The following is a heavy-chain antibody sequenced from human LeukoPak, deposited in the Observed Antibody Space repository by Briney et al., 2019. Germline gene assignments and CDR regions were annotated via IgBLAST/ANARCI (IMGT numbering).Heavy chain of an antibody. CDR1: GGSISSYY. D-gene: IGHD7-27*01. Sequence: PSETLSLTCTVSGGSISSYYWSWIRQPAGKGLEWIGRIYTSGNTNYNPSLKSRVTMSVDTSKSQFSLKLNSVTAADTAVYYCVRVGEIWSNGGYFDSWGQGTLVTVSS. V-gene: IGHV4-4*07. CDR2: IYTSGNT. CDR3: VRVGEIWSNGGYFDS. J-gene: IGHJ4*01.